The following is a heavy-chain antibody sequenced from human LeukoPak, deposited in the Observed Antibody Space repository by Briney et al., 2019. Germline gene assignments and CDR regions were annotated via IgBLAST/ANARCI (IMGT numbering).Heavy chain of an antibody. CDR2: ISDTPNTM. V-gene: IGHV3-48*03. Sequence: GGSLRLSCVASGFTFSSYEMNWVRQAPGKGREWVSYISDTPNTMYYADSVKGRFTISRDNAKNSLFLQMNSLRVDDTAVYYCAREYTGSEYFDYWGQGTLVTVSS. D-gene: IGHD5-12*01. J-gene: IGHJ4*02. CDR1: GFTFSSYE. CDR3: AREYTGSEYFDY.